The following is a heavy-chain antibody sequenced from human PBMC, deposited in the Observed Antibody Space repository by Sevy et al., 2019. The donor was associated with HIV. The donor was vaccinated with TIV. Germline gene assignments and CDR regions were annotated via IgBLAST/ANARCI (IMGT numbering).Heavy chain of an antibody. CDR1: GFPFSNFA. J-gene: IGHJ6*02. CDR3: AKRRVQSGLSGGGANYGMDV. Sequence: GGSLRLSCAASGFPFSNFAMSRVCQAPGKGLEWVSTLIGGGSRTYYADSVTGRFIISRDNSRNTLYLQMNSLRAEDTAIYYCAKRRVQSGLSGGGANYGMDVCGRGTTVTVSS. CDR2: LIGGGSRT. D-gene: IGHD2-8*02. V-gene: IGHV3-23*01.